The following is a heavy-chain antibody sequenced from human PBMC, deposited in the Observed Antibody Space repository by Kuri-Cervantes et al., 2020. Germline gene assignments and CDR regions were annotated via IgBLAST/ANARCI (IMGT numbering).Heavy chain of an antibody. V-gene: IGHV1-18*01. Sequence: ASVKVSCKASGYTFTSYGISWVRQAPGQGLEWMGWISAYNGNTNYAQKLQGRVTMTRDTSISTAYMELSRLRSDDTAVYYCARGVWIQLWTQHHPIQNWFDPWGQGTLVTVPS. J-gene: IGHJ5*02. CDR1: GYTFTSYG. CDR3: ARGVWIQLWTQHHPIQNWFDP. D-gene: IGHD5-18*01. CDR2: ISAYNGNT.